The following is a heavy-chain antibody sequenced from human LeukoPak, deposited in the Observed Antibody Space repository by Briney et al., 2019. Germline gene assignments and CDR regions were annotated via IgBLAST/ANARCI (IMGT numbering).Heavy chain of an antibody. CDR3: ARHSIRLWSMYYFDY. D-gene: IGHD5-18*01. CDR1: GFTFSTYS. Sequence: GGSLRLSCAASGFTFSTYSMTWVRQAPGKGLEWVSSISSSSSYIYYADSVKGRFTISRDSARNSLYLQMNSLRAEDTAVYYCARHSIRLWSMYYFDYWGQGTLVTVSS. J-gene: IGHJ4*02. V-gene: IGHV3-21*01. CDR2: ISSSSSYI.